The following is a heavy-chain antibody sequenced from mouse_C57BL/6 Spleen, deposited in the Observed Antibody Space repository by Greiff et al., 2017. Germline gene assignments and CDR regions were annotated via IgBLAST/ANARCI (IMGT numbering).Heavy chain of an antibody. CDR2: INPSNGGT. J-gene: IGHJ2*01. V-gene: IGHV1-53*01. Sequence: QVQLQQSGTELVKPGASVKLSCKASGYTFTSYWMHWVKQRPGKGLEWIGNINPSNGGTNYNEKFKSKATLTVDKSSSTAYMQLSSLTSEDSAVYYCARERGTTVVHYFDYWGQGTTLTVSS. CDR1: GYTFTSYW. CDR3: ARERGTTVVHYFDY. D-gene: IGHD1-1*01.